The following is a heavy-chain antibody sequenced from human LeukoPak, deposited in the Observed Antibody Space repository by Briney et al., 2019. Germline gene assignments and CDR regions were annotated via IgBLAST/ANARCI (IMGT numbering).Heavy chain of an antibody. J-gene: IGHJ4*02. V-gene: IGHV4-4*02. CDR3: ARGAYDYVWGSYRYTGGYFDY. CDR2: IYHSGST. Sequence: NPSETLSLTCAVSGGSISSSNWWSWVRQPPGKGLEWIGEIYHSGSTNYNPSLKSRVTISVDTSKNQFSLKLSSVTAADTAVYHCARGAYDYVWGSYRYTGGYFDYWGQGTLVTVSS. D-gene: IGHD3-16*02. CDR1: GGSISSSNW.